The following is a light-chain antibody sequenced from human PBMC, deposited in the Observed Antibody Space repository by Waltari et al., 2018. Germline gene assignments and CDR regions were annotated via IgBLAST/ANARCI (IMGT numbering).Light chain of an antibody. CDR3: SSYTSSYTYV. Sequence: QSALTQPASVSGSPGQSITISSTGTSSDLGGYNYVSWNQQHPGKAPKLMIYEVVNRPSGVSNRFSGSKSGNTASLTISGLQAEDEADYYCSSYTSSYTYVFGTGTEVTVL. CDR2: EVV. J-gene: IGLJ1*01. V-gene: IGLV2-14*01. CDR1: SSDLGGYNY.